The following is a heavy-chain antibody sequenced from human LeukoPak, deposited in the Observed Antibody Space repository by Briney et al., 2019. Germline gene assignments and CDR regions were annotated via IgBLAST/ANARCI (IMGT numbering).Heavy chain of an antibody. D-gene: IGHD3-22*01. V-gene: IGHV3-9*03. CDR2: ISWNSGSI. Sequence: SLRLSCXASGFTLDHYAMHWVRQAPGKGLEWVSGISWNSGSIGYADSVKGRFTISRDNAKNSLYLQMNSLRAEDMALYYCAKDINYYDSSGSYFDYWGQGTLVTVSS. CDR3: AKDINYYDSSGSYFDY. CDR1: GFTLDHYA. J-gene: IGHJ4*02.